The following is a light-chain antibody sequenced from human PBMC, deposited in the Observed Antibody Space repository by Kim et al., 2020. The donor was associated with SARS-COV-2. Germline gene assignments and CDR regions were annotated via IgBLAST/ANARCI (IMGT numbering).Light chain of an antibody. J-gene: IGLJ3*02. CDR2: RDS. Sequence: SYELTQPLSVSVALGQTARITCGGNNIGSKNVHWYQQKPGQAPVRVFYRDSYRPSGIPERFSGSNSGTTATLTISRAQAGDEADYYCQVWDSSTGVFGGGTQLTVL. V-gene: IGLV3-9*01. CDR1: NIGSKN. CDR3: QVWDSSTGV.